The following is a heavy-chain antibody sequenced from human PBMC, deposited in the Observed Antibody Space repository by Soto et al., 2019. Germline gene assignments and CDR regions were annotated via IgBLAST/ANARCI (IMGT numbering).Heavy chain of an antibody. Sequence: QVHLVQSGAEVRKPGSSVKVSCKASGGSFTNYAINWVRQAPGQGLEWMGGIVPIFGTTNYAQQFQDRVTITADESTSIAPLELTTLTSQDTAAYYPARDSGSDSSGYLDYWGQGTLVTVSS. CDR3: ARDSGSDSSGYLDY. J-gene: IGHJ4*02. CDR2: IVPIFGTT. CDR1: GGSFTNYA. V-gene: IGHV1-69*12. D-gene: IGHD3-22*01.